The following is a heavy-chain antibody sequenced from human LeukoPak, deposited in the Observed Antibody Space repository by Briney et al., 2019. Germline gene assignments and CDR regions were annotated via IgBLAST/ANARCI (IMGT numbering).Heavy chain of an antibody. CDR2: ISYSGTT. Sequence: PSETLSLTCTVSGGSISSYDWSWIRQPPGKGLEWIGYISYSGTTNYNPSLKSRISISVDTSKNRFSLKLTSVTAADTAVYFCARRFSSRFDPWGRGTLVTASS. CDR1: GGSISSYD. J-gene: IGHJ5*02. V-gene: IGHV4-59*01. CDR3: ARRFSSRFDP.